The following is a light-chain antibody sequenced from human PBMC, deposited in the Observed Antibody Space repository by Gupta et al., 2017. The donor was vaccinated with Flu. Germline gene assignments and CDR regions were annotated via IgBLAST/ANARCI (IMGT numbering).Light chain of an antibody. CDR1: QSVLYSSNNKNY. Sequence: DIVMTQSPDSLAVSLGERATIKCKSSQSVLYSSNNKNYLAWYQQKPGQPPKLLISWASTRESGVPDRFSGRGCGTDFTLTISSLQSEDVAVYYCQQYYSTLYTFGQGTKLEIK. V-gene: IGKV4-1*01. CDR2: WAS. CDR3: QQYYSTLYT. J-gene: IGKJ2*01.